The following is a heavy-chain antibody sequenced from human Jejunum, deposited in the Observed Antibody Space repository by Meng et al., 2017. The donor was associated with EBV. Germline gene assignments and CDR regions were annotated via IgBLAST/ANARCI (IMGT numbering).Heavy chain of an antibody. V-gene: IGHV4-4*02. CDR1: GDSIISTDTW. Sequence: QVQLQEPGPGLVKPSGTLSLTCGVSGDSIISTDTWWSWVRQPPGKGLEWIGEIFHAGNTNYNPSLKSQVTMSVDTSKNQFSLNLSSVTAADSAGYYCARGSHYTWDVWGQGTLVTVSS. J-gene: IGHJ4*02. CDR3: ARGSHYTWDV. D-gene: IGHD3-16*01. CDR2: IFHAGNT.